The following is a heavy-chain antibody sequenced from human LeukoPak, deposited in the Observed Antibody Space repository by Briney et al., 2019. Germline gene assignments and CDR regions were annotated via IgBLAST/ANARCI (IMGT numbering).Heavy chain of an antibody. Sequence: PSESLSLTCTVSGYSISSGYYWGWIRQSPGKALEWIGNIHHSGNTNYNPSLKSRVTIALDTSKNQFSLKVSSVTAADTAVYYCAGQWLRLGAIDYWGQGTLVTVSS. CDR1: GYSISSGYY. D-gene: IGHD5-12*01. V-gene: IGHV4-38-2*02. CDR2: IHHSGNT. J-gene: IGHJ4*02. CDR3: AGQWLRLGAIDY.